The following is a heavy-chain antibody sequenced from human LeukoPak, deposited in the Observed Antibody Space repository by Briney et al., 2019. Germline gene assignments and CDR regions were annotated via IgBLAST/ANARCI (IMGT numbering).Heavy chain of an antibody. Sequence: SETLSLTCTVSGGSISSYYWSWIRQPPGKGLEWIGYIFYSGSTNYNPSLKSRVTLSVDTSKNQFSLKLSSVTAADTAVYYCARVVPLYNWFDPWGQGTLATVSS. CDR3: ARVVPLYNWFDP. D-gene: IGHD2-15*01. CDR1: GGSISSYY. CDR2: IFYSGST. V-gene: IGHV4-59*08. J-gene: IGHJ5*02.